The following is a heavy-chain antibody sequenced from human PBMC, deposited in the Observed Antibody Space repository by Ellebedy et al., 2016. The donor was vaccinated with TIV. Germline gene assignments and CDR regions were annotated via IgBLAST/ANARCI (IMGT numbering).Heavy chain of an antibody. D-gene: IGHD6-13*01. Sequence: GESLKISXAASGFTFRRYGMHWVRQAPGKGLEWVARISSDGSRRNYADSVKDRFTISRDNSKNMLFLHMNILRTEDTAVYYCAKPADPNPGYSASWATYFDYWGQGTLVTVSS. CDR3: AKPADPNPGYSASWATYFDY. CDR1: GFTFRRYG. CDR2: ISSDGSRR. J-gene: IGHJ4*02. V-gene: IGHV3-30*18.